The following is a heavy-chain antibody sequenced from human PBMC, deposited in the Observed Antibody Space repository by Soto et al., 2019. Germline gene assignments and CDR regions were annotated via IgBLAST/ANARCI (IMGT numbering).Heavy chain of an antibody. D-gene: IGHD1-1*01. Sequence: QITLKESGPTLVKPTQTLTLTCTFSGFSLSTSGVAVGWIRQPPGKALEWLALIYWDDAKRYSPSLKSRLTITQDTSKNQVVLTMTNMDPVDTATYYCAHRPPERGLATFDPWGQGTLVTVSS. J-gene: IGHJ5*02. CDR1: GFSLSTSGVA. V-gene: IGHV2-5*02. CDR3: AHRPPERGLATFDP. CDR2: IYWDDAK.